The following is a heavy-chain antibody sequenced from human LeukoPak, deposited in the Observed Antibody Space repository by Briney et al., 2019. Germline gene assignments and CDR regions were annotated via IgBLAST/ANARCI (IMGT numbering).Heavy chain of an antibody. CDR3: TTRTELRGVLMGGFDY. CDR2: IKIKTDGGTT. V-gene: IGHV3-15*01. Sequence: GESLKISCAASGFSFSNAWMTWVRQAPVKGLEWVGRIKIKTDGGTTDYAAPVKGRFTISRDDSKNTLYLQMNSLKTEDTAVYYCTTRTELRGVLMGGFDYWGQGTLVTVSS. D-gene: IGHD3-10*01. CDR1: GFSFSNAW. J-gene: IGHJ4*02.